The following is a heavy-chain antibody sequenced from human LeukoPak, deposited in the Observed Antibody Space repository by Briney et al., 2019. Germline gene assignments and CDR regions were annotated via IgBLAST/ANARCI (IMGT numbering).Heavy chain of an antibody. D-gene: IGHD2-15*01. CDR3: AKEAHPLSSGGNYFDY. J-gene: IGHJ4*02. CDR1: GYSFTTYG. Sequence: GASVKVSCKSSGYSFTTYGITWVRQAPGQRLEWLGGIIPTSGTTIYAQTFQGRVTITADKFTNTAYMDIHSLTSDDTAVYHCAKEAHPLSSGGNYFDYWGQGMLLTVSS. V-gene: IGHV1-69*06. CDR2: IIPTSGTT.